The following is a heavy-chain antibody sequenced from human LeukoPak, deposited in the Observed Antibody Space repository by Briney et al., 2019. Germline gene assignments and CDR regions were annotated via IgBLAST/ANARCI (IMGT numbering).Heavy chain of an antibody. Sequence: GGSLRLSCAASGFTFSSYSMNWVRQAPGKGLEWVSYISSSSSTIYYADSVKGRFTISRDNAKNSLYLQMNSLRAEDTAVYYCAREDSNYWRYFDYWSQGTLVTVSS. CDR3: AREDSNYWRYFDY. V-gene: IGHV3-48*04. D-gene: IGHD4-11*01. J-gene: IGHJ4*02. CDR1: GFTFSSYS. CDR2: ISSSSSTI.